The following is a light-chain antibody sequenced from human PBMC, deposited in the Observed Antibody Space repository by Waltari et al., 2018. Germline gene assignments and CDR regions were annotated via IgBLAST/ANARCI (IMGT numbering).Light chain of an antibody. Sequence: QSALTQPPSASGSPGQSITISCPGISTDVDGYDPVFWYQHHPGTAPKLLIYEVTKRPSGVPDRFSGSKSDNTASLAVSGLQTEDEADYYCSSYAGGSSLMFGGGTKLTVL. CDR1: STDVDGYDP. V-gene: IGLV2-8*01. CDR3: SSYAGGSSLM. CDR2: EVT. J-gene: IGLJ3*02.